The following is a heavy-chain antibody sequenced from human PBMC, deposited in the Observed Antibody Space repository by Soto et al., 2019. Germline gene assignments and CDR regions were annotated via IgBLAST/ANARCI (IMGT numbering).Heavy chain of an antibody. CDR1: GASISGYH. CDR3: GRGFAIDWYTSYFDF. J-gene: IGHJ4*02. Sequence: QVQLQESGPGLVKPSETLSLTCTVSGASISGYHWSWIRQPPGKGLECLGYISYSGATNYNPSLYSRVTMSIATPRHQLPLQLNSVTAADTAVYYCGRGFAIDWYTSYFDFWGQGPLVTVSS. D-gene: IGHD3-9*01. CDR2: ISYSGAT. V-gene: IGHV4-59*08.